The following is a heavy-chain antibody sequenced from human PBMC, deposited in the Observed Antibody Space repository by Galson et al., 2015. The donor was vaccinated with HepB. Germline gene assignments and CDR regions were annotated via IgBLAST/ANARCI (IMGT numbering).Heavy chain of an antibody. J-gene: IGHJ6*02. D-gene: IGHD3-22*01. V-gene: IGHV1-18*01. Sequence: SVKVSCKASGYTFTSYGLSWMRQAPGQGPEWMGWISGYNGNTKQAQKFQGRLTMTTDTSTRTAYMELRSLRSDDTAVYYCARWLSSSGYYNYGLDVWGQGTTVTVSS. CDR3: ARWLSSSGYYNYGLDV. CDR1: GYTFTSYG. CDR2: ISGYNGNT.